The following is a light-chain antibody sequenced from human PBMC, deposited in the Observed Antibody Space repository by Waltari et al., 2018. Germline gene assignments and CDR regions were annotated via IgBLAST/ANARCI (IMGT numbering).Light chain of an antibody. Sequence: SALTQPDSVSGSPGQSITISCSGISSDSGGFNYASWYQQHPGEAPKVIIYDATNRPSGVSNRFSGSKSGSSASLTISGLQPEDEADYYCCSFTSSTTGIFGGGTKLTVL. CDR3: CSFTSSTTGI. J-gene: IGLJ2*01. V-gene: IGLV2-14*03. CDR2: DAT. CDR1: SSDSGGFNY.